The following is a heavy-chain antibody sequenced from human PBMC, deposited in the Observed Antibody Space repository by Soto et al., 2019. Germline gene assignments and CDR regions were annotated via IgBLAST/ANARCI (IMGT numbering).Heavy chain of an antibody. V-gene: IGHV3-15*01. D-gene: IGHD2-21*01. CDR3: TTGKFPSPGDV. CDR2: IKSKTDGGTT. CDR1: GFTFSDSV. J-gene: IGHJ6*02. Sequence: GGSLRLSCVGSGFTFSDSVMAWVRQAPGKGLEWVGRIKSKTDGGTTDYAAPVKGRFTISRDDSKNTLYLQMNSLKTEDTAVYYCTTGKFPSPGDVWGQGTTVTVSS.